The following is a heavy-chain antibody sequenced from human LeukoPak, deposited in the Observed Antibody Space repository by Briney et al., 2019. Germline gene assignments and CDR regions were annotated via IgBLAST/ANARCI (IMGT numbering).Heavy chain of an antibody. Sequence: PSETLSLTCAVYGGSFSGYYWSWIRQPPGKGLEWIGEINHSGSTNYNPSLKSRVTISVDTSKNQFSLKLSSVTAADTAVYYCARARSAAGNFDYWGQGTLVTVSP. D-gene: IGHD6-13*01. CDR1: GGSFSGYY. J-gene: IGHJ4*02. CDR2: INHSGST. V-gene: IGHV4-34*01. CDR3: ARARSAAGNFDY.